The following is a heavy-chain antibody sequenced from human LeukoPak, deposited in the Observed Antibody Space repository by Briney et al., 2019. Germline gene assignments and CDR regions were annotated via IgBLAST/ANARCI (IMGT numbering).Heavy chain of an antibody. J-gene: IGHJ5*02. CDR1: GGSISSYY. CDR3: ARGRVTYRPNNWFDP. CDR2: INHSGST. V-gene: IGHV4-34*01. Sequence: SETLSLTCTVSGGSISSYYWSWIRQPPGKGLEWIGEINHSGSTNYNPSLKSRVTISVDTSKNQFSLKLSSVTAADTAVYYCARGRVTYRPNNWFDPWGQGTLVTVSS. D-gene: IGHD4-11*01.